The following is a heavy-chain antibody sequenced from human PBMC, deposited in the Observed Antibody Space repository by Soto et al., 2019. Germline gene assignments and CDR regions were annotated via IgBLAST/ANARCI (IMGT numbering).Heavy chain of an antibody. J-gene: IGHJ4*02. CDR1: GFTFNMYA. V-gene: IGHV3-23*01. CDR2: ISDGGGRT. CDR3: AKGLAVTHPASDY. D-gene: IGHD6-19*01. Sequence: EVQLLESGGDLVQPGGSLRLSCAASGFTFNMYAMSWVRQAPGKGLEWVSAISDGGGRTYFTDSVKGRFSISRDISKNTLYLQMNTLRADDTAVYYCAKGLAVTHPASDYWGQGTLVTVSS.